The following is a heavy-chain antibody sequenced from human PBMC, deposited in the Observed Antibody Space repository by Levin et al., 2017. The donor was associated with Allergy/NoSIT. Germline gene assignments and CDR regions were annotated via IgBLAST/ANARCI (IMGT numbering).Heavy chain of an antibody. J-gene: IGHJ3*02. CDR2: IDPTSGAT. V-gene: IGHV1-2*02. CDR3: ARGGHVRAVISAFDI. D-gene: IGHD3-10*01. CDR1: GYTFSDYY. Sequence: PWASVKVSCKSSGYTFSDYYLHWVRLAPGQGPEWVGWIDPTSGATKYAQKFQGRVTMARDTSIGTAYMELTRLESDDTAVFYCARGGHVRAVISAFDIWGQGTLVTVSS.